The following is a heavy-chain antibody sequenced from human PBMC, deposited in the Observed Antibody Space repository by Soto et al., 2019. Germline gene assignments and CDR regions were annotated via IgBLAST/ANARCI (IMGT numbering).Heavy chain of an antibody. Sequence: QVQLVQSGAEVKKPGSSVKVSCKASGGTFSSYAISWVRQAHGQGLEWLGGVIPSFGTAKYAQKFQGRVTITADESTSTAYMELSSLRPEDTAVYYCARYHSRERWLQEPAYDIWGQGTMVTVSS. CDR1: GGTFSSYA. V-gene: IGHV1-69*01. CDR2: VIPSFGTA. D-gene: IGHD5-12*01. CDR3: ARYHSRERWLQEPAYDI. J-gene: IGHJ3*02.